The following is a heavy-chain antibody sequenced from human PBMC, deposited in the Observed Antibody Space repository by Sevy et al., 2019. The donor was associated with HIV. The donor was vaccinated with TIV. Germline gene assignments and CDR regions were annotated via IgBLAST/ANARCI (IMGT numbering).Heavy chain of an antibody. Sequence: GESLKISCKGSGYSFPNSWIGWVRQMPGKGLEYMGVIYPGDSDTRYSQSFQGQVTISADTSISTAYLQWSSLKASDTAIYYCVRRGPSTEYFDYWGQGTLVTVSS. D-gene: IGHD1-1*01. CDR2: IYPGDSDT. J-gene: IGHJ4*02. CDR1: GYSFPNSW. V-gene: IGHV5-51*01. CDR3: VRRGPSTEYFDY.